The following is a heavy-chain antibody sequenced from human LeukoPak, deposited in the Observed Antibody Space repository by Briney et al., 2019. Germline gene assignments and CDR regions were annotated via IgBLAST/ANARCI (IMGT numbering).Heavy chain of an antibody. CDR1: GYSITNAYY. D-gene: IGHD6-19*01. Sequence: SETLSLTCTVSGYSITNAYYWAWIRQPPGKGLEWIGSLHFSGNTYYNPSLKSRVTISVDASKNHFSLKLSSLTAADTAVYYCARALAVAGLGDYFDYWGQGTLVTVSS. CDR2: LHFSGNT. J-gene: IGHJ4*02. CDR3: ARALAVAGLGDYFDY. V-gene: IGHV4-38-2*02.